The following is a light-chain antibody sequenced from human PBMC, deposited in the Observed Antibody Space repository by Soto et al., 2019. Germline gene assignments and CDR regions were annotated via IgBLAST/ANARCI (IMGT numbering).Light chain of an antibody. Sequence: DIQMTQSPSTLSGSVGDRVTITCRASQTISSWLAWYQQKPGKAPKLLIYKASTLKSGVPSRFSGSGSGTEFTLTISSLQPDDVATYYCQHYNSYSEAFGQGTAVDIX. V-gene: IGKV1-5*03. CDR1: QTISSW. J-gene: IGKJ1*01. CDR2: KAS. CDR3: QHYNSYSEA.